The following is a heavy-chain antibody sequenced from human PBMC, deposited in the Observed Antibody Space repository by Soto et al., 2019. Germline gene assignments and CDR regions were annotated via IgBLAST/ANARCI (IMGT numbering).Heavy chain of an antibody. D-gene: IGHD6-6*01. Sequence: SETLSLTCAVYGGSFSGYYWSWIRQPPGKGLEWIGEINHSGSTNYNPSLKSRVTISVDTSKNQFSLKLSSVTAADTAVYSCAFGSEYSSSSEAFDIWGQGTMVTVSS. CDR3: AFGSEYSSSSEAFDI. V-gene: IGHV4-34*01. CDR1: GGSFSGYY. J-gene: IGHJ3*02. CDR2: INHSGST.